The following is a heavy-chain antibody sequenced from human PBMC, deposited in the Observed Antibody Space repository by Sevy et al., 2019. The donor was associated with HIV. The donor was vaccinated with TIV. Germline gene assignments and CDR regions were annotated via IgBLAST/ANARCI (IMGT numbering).Heavy chain of an antibody. V-gene: IGHV4-59*08. Sequence: SETLSLTCTVSGGSINSDHWNWIRQPPGKGLEWIGYAYYTGGTNYNPSLKNRVTISVDRTKNQYSLKLTSVTAAYTAVYYCARRNDFDIWGQGTMVTVSS. CDR1: GGSINSDH. CDR2: AYYTGGT. CDR3: ARRNDFDI. J-gene: IGHJ3*02.